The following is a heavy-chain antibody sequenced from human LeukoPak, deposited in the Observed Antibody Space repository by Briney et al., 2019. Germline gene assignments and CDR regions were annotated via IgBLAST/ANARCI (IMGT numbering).Heavy chain of an antibody. V-gene: IGHV1-18*01. Sequence: GASVKVSCKASGYTFIGYSISWVRQAPGHALKWLGWITPYNGNTNYVQNFQGRVTMTTDTSTSTAYMELRSLRSDDTAVYYCAREYGGNPGLFGYWGQGTLVTVSS. CDR3: AREYGGNPGLFGY. D-gene: IGHD4-23*01. CDR2: ITPYNGNT. CDR1: GYTFIGYS. J-gene: IGHJ4*02.